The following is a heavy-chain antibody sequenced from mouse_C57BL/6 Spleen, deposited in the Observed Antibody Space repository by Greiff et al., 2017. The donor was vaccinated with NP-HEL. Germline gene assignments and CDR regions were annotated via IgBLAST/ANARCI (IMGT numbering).Heavy chain of an antibody. D-gene: IGHD1-1*01. CDR1: GFTFSDYG. CDR2: ISSGSSTI. Sequence: EVHLVESGGGLVKPGGSLKLSCAASGFTFSDYGMHWVRQAPEKGLEWVAYISSGSSTIYYADTVKGRFTISRDNAKNTLFLQMTSLRSEDTAMYYCARRRITTVVSGAMDYWGQGTSVTVSS. CDR3: ARRRITTVVSGAMDY. V-gene: IGHV5-17*01. J-gene: IGHJ4*01.